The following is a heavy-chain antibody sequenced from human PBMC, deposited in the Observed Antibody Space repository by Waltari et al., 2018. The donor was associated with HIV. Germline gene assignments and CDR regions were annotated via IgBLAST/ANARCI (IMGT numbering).Heavy chain of an antibody. Sequence: QVQLQESGPGLVKPSGTLSLTCAVSGGSISSSNWGSGVSQPPGKGLEWIGEIYHSGSTDYNPALRSRVTISGDKSKNQFSLKLSSVTAADTAVYYCARDPPSYYDSSGETWGQGTLVTVSS. CDR3: ARDPPSYYDSSGET. J-gene: IGHJ5*02. V-gene: IGHV4-4*02. CDR1: GGSISSSNW. D-gene: IGHD3-22*01. CDR2: IYHSGST.